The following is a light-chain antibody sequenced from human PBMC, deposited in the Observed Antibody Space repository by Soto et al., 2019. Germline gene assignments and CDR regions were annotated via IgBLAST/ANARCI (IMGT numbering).Light chain of an antibody. Sequence: DIPLTQSPSSVSASSGNGVNIXXRTSQSISNYLNWYQQKPEKAPNLXIYAASSLKSGVPSRFSGSGSGTDFTLTISSLQPEDFATYYCQQSYSTPITFGQGTRLEIK. CDR1: QSISNY. CDR3: QQSYSTPIT. J-gene: IGKJ5*01. V-gene: IGKV1-39*01. CDR2: AAS.